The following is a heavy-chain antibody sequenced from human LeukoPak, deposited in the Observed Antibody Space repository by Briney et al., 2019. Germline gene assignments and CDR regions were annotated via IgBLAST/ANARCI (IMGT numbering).Heavy chain of an antibody. CDR3: ARDELLSSGWYQY. D-gene: IGHD6-19*01. CDR1: GGSISSYY. Sequence: PSETLSLTCTVSGGSISSYYWSWIRQPPGKGLEWIGYIYYSGSTNYNPSLKSRVTMSVDTSKNQFSLKLSSVTAADTAVYYCARDELLSSGWYQYWGQGTLVTVSS. CDR2: IYYSGST. V-gene: IGHV4-59*01. J-gene: IGHJ4*02.